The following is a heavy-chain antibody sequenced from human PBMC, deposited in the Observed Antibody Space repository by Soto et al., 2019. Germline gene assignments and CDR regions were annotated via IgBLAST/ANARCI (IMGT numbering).Heavy chain of an antibody. V-gene: IGHV3-53*01. CDR2: IYSGGST. CDR3: ARESSLSTVAYGRDV. D-gene: IGHD4-17*01. Sequence: EVQLVESGGGLIQPGGSLRLSCAASGFTVSSNYMSWVRQAPGKGLEWVSVIYSGGSTYYADSVKGRFTISRDNSKNTLYLQMNSLRAEDTAVYYCARESSLSTVAYGRDVWGQGTTVTVSS. CDR1: GFTVSSNY. J-gene: IGHJ6*02.